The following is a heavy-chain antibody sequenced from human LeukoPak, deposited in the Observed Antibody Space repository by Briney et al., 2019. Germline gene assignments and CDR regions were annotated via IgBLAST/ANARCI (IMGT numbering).Heavy chain of an antibody. D-gene: IGHD6-25*01. V-gene: IGHV1-69*04. CDR1: GGTFSSYA. CDR2: IIPILGIA. J-gene: IGHJ5*02. CDR3: ARGDPAADWFDP. Sequence: SVKVSCKASGGTFSSYAISWVRQAPGQGLEWMGRIIPILGIANYAQKFQGRVTITADKSTSTAYMELRSLRSDDTAVYYCARGDPAADWFDPWGQGTLVTVSS.